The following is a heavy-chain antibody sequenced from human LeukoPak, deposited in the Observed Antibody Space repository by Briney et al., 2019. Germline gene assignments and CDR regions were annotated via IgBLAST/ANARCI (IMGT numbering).Heavy chain of an antibody. CDR2: IYSGGST. J-gene: IGHJ4*02. V-gene: IGHV3-53*01. CDR3: ASSPPSGSHDY. D-gene: IGHD1-26*01. Sequence: GGSLRLSCAASGFTVSSNYMSWVRQAPGKGLEWVSVIYSGGSTYYADSVKGRFTISRDNSKNTLYLQMNSLRAEDTAVYYCASSPPSGSHDYWGQGTLVTVSS. CDR1: GFTVSSNY.